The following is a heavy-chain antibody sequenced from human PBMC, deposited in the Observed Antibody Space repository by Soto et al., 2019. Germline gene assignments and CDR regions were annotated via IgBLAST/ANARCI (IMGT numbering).Heavy chain of an antibody. CDR3: ESAPREDTGYEYYFDY. J-gene: IGHJ4*02. CDR2: IKQDGSAK. CDR1: GCTFSSYW. D-gene: IGHD5-12*01. V-gene: IGHV3-7*01. Sequence: EVQLVESGGGLVQPGGSLRLSCAGSGCTFSSYWMSWVRQTPDKGLEWVAKIKQDGSAKSYVDSVKGRFTISRDNARNSLSLQMDSLRAEDTAVYYWESAPREDTGYEYYFDYWGQGTLVTVSS.